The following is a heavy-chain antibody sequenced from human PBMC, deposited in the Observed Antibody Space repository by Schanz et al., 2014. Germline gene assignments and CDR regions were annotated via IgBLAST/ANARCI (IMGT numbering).Heavy chain of an antibody. CDR2: TSNDGGFT. J-gene: IGHJ4*02. Sequence: EVQLVESGGGFVQPGGSLRLSCAASGFTFSDSWMHWVRQAPGKGLVWVSRTSNDGGFTTFADSVKGRFSISRDNAKNTLYLQMSSLRAEDTAVYYCAKVWGSDYFYPFDYWGQGTLVTVSS. V-gene: IGHV3-74*01. CDR3: AKVWGSDYFYPFDY. D-gene: IGHD3-22*01. CDR1: GFTFSDSW.